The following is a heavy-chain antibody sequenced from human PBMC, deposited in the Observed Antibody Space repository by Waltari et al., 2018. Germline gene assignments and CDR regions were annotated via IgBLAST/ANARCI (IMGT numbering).Heavy chain of an antibody. CDR2: IYPGDADT. Sequence: EVQLVQSGAEVKTPGESLKISCQGSGYSFTINYHRWLPQMPGKGLELMGIIYPGDADTRYSPSFQGQVTISADKSISTAYLQWSSLKASDTAMYYCAIRHSGSYYFDYWGQGTLVTVSS. D-gene: IGHD1-26*01. V-gene: IGHV5-51*01. CDR3: AIRHSGSYYFDY. J-gene: IGHJ4*02. CDR1: GYSFTINY.